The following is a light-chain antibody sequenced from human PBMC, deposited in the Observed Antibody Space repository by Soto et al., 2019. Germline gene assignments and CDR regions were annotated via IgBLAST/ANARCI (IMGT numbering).Light chain of an antibody. CDR1: SSDIGAYKY. CDR2: DVS. Sequence: QSALTQPPSVSGSPGQSVTISCTGTSSDIGAYKYVSWYQQHPGKAPKLMIYDVSNRPSGVPDRFSGSKSGNTASLTISGLQAEDEADYYCCSYAGTYSDVFGTGTKLTVL. J-gene: IGLJ1*01. CDR3: CSYAGTYSDV. V-gene: IGLV2-11*01.